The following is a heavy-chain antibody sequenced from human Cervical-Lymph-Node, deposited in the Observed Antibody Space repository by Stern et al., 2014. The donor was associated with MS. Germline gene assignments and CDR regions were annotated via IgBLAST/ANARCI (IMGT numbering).Heavy chain of an antibody. J-gene: IGHJ4*02. CDR1: GFTFSTYA. CDR2: VSYDGTKS. Sequence: VQLVESGGGVVQPGRSLSLSCAASGFTFSTYAMHWVRQAPGKGLEWVAFVSYDGTKSSSTDSVKARFTISRDNSKNTLYLHMNSLRDEDTAVYFCARGGRGSGLEYWGQGALVTVSS. V-gene: IGHV3-30-3*01. D-gene: IGHD6-19*01. CDR3: ARGGRGSGLEY.